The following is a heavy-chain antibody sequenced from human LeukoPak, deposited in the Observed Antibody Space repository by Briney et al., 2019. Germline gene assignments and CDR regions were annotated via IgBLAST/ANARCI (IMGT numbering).Heavy chain of an antibody. V-gene: IGHV3-74*01. Sequence: GGSLRLSCAASGFTLSSYWMHWVRQAPGKGLVWVSGINSDGSSTSYADTVKGRFTISRDNAKNTLYLQMNSLRAEDTAVYYCARDTAMVYWYFDLWGRGTLVTVSS. CDR2: INSDGSST. CDR1: GFTLSSYW. J-gene: IGHJ2*01. CDR3: ARDTAMVYWYFDL. D-gene: IGHD5-18*01.